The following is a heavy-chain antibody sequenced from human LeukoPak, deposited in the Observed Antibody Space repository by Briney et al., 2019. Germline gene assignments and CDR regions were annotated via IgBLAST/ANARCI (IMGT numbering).Heavy chain of an antibody. CDR2: IIPIFGTA. V-gene: IGHV1-69*13. CDR1: GGTFSSYA. CDR3: ARGYPSRIVVVPAAIPYYYGMDV. Sequence: SVKVSCKASGGTFSSYAISWVRQAPGQGLEWMGGIIPIFGTANYAQKFQGRVTITADESTSTAYMELSSLRSEDTAVYYCARGYPSRIVVVPAAIPYYYGMDVWGQGTTVTVSS. D-gene: IGHD2-2*01. J-gene: IGHJ6*02.